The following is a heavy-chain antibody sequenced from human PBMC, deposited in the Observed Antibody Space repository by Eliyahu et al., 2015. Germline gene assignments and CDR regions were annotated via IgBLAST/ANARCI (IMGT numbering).Heavy chain of an antibody. CDR1: GFTFEDVA. Sequence: EVQLVQSGGGVVQPGGSLRLXCVASGFTFEDVAMHWVRQVPGKGLECVSLIGRDASLTLYADSVKGRFTISRDNNEKSLYLQMNSLTTADTGLYFCAKDFGSYDFDSWGQGTLVTVSS. J-gene: IGHJ4*02. CDR2: IGRDASLT. D-gene: IGHD3-16*01. V-gene: IGHV3-43*02. CDR3: AKDFGSYDFDS.